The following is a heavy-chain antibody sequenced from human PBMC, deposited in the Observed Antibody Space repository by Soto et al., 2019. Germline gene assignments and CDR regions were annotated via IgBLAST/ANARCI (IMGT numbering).Heavy chain of an antibody. CDR1: GLDVSRGGSY. J-gene: IGHJ4*02. CDR3: ARSVVGAQSPTDH. CDR2: IYYTGET. V-gene: IGHV4-31*03. D-gene: IGHD1-26*01. Sequence: QVQLQESGPSLVRPSQTLSLTCSVSGLDVSRGGSYWGWIRQLPGKGLEWIGYIYYTGETFFNPSPELRLSISTDTSKNQFSLQLRSVTAAVTAVSYCARSVVGAQSPTDHWGQGTLVTVSS.